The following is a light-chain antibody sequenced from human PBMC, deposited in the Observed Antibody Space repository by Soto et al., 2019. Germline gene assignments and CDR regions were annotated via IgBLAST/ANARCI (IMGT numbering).Light chain of an antibody. CDR2: SAS. J-gene: IGKJ5*01. Sequence: DIQMTQSPSSLSASVGDRVTITCRASQSINGFLNWYQHKSGKAPELLISSASSLQSGVPSRFSGSESGTEFTLTISSLQPEASATYYCQQSYSSPTFGQGTRLEIK. CDR1: QSINGF. CDR3: QQSYSSPT. V-gene: IGKV1-39*01.